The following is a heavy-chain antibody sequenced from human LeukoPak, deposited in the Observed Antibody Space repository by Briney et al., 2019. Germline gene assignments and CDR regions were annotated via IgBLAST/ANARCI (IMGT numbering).Heavy chain of an antibody. J-gene: IGHJ3*02. CDR1: GFRFSYYE. CDR3: ARPYSFSSGDSAFDI. CDR2: VHHSGST. D-gene: IGHD6-6*01. Sequence: PGGSLRLSCEASGFRFSYYEMSWVRQPPGKGLEWIGEVHHSGSTNYNPSLKSRVTISVDTSKNQFSLKLSSVTAADTAVYYCARPYSFSSGDSAFDIWGQGTMVIVSS. V-gene: IGHV4-34*01.